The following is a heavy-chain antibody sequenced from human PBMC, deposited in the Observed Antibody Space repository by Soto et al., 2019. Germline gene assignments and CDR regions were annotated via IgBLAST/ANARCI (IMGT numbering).Heavy chain of an antibody. J-gene: IGHJ5*02. CDR2: INPRSGDT. Sequence: QVRLVQSGAEVKRPGASVKVSCRASGYTFTDHNMHWVRQAPGQGLEWIAYINPRSGDTNSAQKFQGRVTVTRETSSSTVYMELRSLGSDDTALYYCATGFGSSWFDPWGQGTLVTVSS. D-gene: IGHD2-2*01. CDR1: GYTFTDHN. CDR3: ATGFGSSWFDP. V-gene: IGHV1-2*02.